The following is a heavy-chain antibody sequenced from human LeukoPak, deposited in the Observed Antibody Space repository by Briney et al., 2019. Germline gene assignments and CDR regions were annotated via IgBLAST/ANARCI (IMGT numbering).Heavy chain of an antibody. CDR1: GFTFSSYS. Sequence: GGSLRLSCAASGFTFSSYSMSWVRQAPGKGLEWVSSITSSSSYIYYADSVKGRFTISRDNAENTLYLQMNNLRPDDTAFYFCVKEGVEYSYSYGDYWGQGTLVTVSS. CDR2: ITSSSSYI. J-gene: IGHJ4*02. CDR3: VKEGVEYSYSYGDY. D-gene: IGHD3-16*01. V-gene: IGHV3-21*01.